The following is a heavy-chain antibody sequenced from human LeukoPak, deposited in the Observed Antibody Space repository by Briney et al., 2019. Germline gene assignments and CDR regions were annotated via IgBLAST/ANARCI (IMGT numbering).Heavy chain of an antibody. Sequence: SETLSLTCTVSGGSISNYYWGWIRQPPGKGLEWIGYISYGGGTNYNPSLKSRVTISRDMSKNQFSLKLSSVTAADTAVYYCAREDPQTKVPEGMDIWGQGTTVTVSS. D-gene: IGHD4/OR15-4a*01. V-gene: IGHV4-59*12. CDR2: ISYGGGT. CDR1: GGSISNYY. CDR3: AREDPQTKVPEGMDI. J-gene: IGHJ6*02.